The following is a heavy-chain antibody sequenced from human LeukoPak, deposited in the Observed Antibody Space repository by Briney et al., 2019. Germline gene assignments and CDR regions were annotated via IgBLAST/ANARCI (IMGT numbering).Heavy chain of an antibody. CDR1: GGSFSGYY. D-gene: IGHD3-10*01. J-gene: IGHJ5*02. CDR2: INHSGST. V-gene: IGHV4-34*01. CDR3: ARGGRVRFGT. Sequence: SGTLSLTCAVYGGSFSGYYWSWIRQPPGKGLEWIGEINHSGSTNYNPSLKSRVTISVDTSKNQFSLKLSSVTAADTAVYYCARGGRVRFGTWGQGTLVTVSS.